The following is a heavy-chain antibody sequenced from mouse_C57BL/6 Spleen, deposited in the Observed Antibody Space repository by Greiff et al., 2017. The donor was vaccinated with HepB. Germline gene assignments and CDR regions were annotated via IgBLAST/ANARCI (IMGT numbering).Heavy chain of an antibody. V-gene: IGHV1-81*01. CDR1: GYTFTSYG. J-gene: IGHJ3*01. CDR2: IYPRSGNT. CDR3: ARERGTTVKFPFAY. Sequence: QVQLQQSGAELARPGASVKLSCKASGYTFTSYGISWVKQRTGQGLEWIGEIYPRSGNTYYNEKFKGKATLTADKSSSTAYMELRSLTSEDSAVYFCARERGTTVKFPFAYWGQGTLVTVSA. D-gene: IGHD1-1*01.